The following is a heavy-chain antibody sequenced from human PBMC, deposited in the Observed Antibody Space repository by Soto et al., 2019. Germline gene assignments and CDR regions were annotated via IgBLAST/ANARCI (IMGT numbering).Heavy chain of an antibody. J-gene: IGHJ4*02. D-gene: IGHD4-17*01. Sequence: GGSLRLSCAASGFTFSSYGMHWVRQAPGKGLEWVAVIWYDGSNKYYADSVKGRFTISRDNSKNTLYLQMNSLRAGDTAVYYCARDKRDTYGDYVDYWGQGTLVTVSS. V-gene: IGHV3-33*01. CDR1: GFTFSSYG. CDR2: IWYDGSNK. CDR3: ARDKRDTYGDYVDY.